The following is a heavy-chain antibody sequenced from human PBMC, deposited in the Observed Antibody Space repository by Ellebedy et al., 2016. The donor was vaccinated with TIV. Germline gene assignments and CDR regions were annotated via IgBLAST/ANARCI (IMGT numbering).Heavy chain of an antibody. CDR1: GFPFSVYY. CDR3: AREDFYRMDV. Sequence: GESLKISXAASGFPFSVYYMSWIRQAPGKGLEWVSYISLSSTNTDYADSVKGRFTIPRDDAKNSLYLQMDSLRAEDSAVYYCAREDFYRMDVWGQGTTVTVSS. J-gene: IGHJ6*02. V-gene: IGHV3-11*06. CDR2: ISLSSTNT.